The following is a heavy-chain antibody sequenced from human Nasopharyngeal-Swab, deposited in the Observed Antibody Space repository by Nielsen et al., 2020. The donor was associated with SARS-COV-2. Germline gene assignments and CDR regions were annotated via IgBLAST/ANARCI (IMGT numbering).Heavy chain of an antibody. D-gene: IGHD6-25*01. CDR2: IWYDGSNK. CDR3: AREAAPFLGMDV. J-gene: IGHJ6*02. V-gene: IGHV3-33*01. CDR1: GFTFSSYG. Sequence: GESLKISCAASGFTFSSYGMHWVRQAPGKGLEWVAVIWYDGSNKYYADSVKGRFTISRDNSKNTLYLQMNSLRAEYTAVYYCAREAAPFLGMDVWGQGTTVTVSS.